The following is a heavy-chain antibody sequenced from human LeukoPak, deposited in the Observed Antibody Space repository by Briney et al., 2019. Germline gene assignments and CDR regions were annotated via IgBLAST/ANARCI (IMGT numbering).Heavy chain of an antibody. CDR3: ARVSWGHYYDTTFFQH. CDR2: INPNSGGT. D-gene: IGHD3-22*01. Sequence: ASVKVSCKASGYTFTGYYMHWVRQAPGQGLEWMGWINPNSGGTNYAQKFQGRVTMTRDTSISTAYMELSRLRSDDTAAYYCARVSWGHYYDTTFFQHWGQGTLVTVSS. CDR1: GYTFTGYY. V-gene: IGHV1-2*02. J-gene: IGHJ1*01.